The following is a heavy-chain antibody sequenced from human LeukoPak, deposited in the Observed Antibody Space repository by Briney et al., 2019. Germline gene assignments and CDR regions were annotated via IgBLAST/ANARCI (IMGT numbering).Heavy chain of an antibody. D-gene: IGHD3-3*01. V-gene: IGHV3-30*01. Sequence: GRSLRPSCAASGFTFSSYAMHWVRQAPGKGLEWVAVISYDGSNKYYADSVKGRFTISRDNSKNTLYLQMNSLRAEDTAVYYCARAKPYYDFWSGYLDVWGKGTTVTVSS. J-gene: IGHJ6*04. CDR1: GFTFSSYA. CDR3: ARAKPYYDFWSGYLDV. CDR2: ISYDGSNK.